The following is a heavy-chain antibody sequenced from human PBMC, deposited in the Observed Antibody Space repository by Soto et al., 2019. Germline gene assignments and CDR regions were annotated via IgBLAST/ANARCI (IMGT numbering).Heavy chain of an antibody. CDR2: VYYLGST. J-gene: IGHJ4*02. V-gene: IGHV4-59*01. D-gene: IGHD3-10*01. Sequence: SETLSLTCSVSGGSMSEYFWSWIRQSPGNELESIGYVYYLGSTDYNPSFKSRVTISVDTSKRQFSLTVSSVTVADTAVYYCARDGYHGSGSPYPAYWGPGAQVTVSS. CDR1: GGSMSEYF. CDR3: ARDGYHGSGSPYPAY.